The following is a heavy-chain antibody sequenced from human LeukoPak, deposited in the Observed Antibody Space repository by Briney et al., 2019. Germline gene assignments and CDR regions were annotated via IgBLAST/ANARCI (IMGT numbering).Heavy chain of an antibody. Sequence: PSETLSLTCAVYGGSFSGYYWSWIRQPPGKGLEWIGEINHSGSTNYNPSPKNRVTISVDTSKNQFSLKLSSVTAADTAVYYCARGFHWNDRYDYWGQGTLVTVSS. D-gene: IGHD1-1*01. V-gene: IGHV4-34*01. J-gene: IGHJ4*02. CDR3: ARGFHWNDRYDY. CDR1: GGSFSGYY. CDR2: INHSGST.